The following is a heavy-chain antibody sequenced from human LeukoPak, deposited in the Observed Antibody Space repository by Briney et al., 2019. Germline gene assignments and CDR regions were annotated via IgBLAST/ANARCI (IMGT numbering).Heavy chain of an antibody. CDR2: INPSGGTT. J-gene: IGHJ5*02. CDR3: ARDLREFDP. Sequence: ASVKVSCKASGYTFTSYYVHWVRQAPGQGLEWMGIINPSGGTTSYAQKFQGRITMTRDMSTSTVYMELSSLRSEDTAVYYCARDLREFDPWGQGTLVTVSS. V-gene: IGHV1-46*01. CDR1: GYTFTSYY.